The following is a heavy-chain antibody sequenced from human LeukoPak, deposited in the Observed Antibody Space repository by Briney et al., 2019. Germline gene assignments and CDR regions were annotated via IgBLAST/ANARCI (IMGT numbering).Heavy chain of an antibody. CDR1: GFTFRSYA. CDR3: AKDLRGTLEGFDY. D-gene: IGHD1-1*01. V-gene: IGHV3-23*01. Sequence: GGSLRLSRAASGFTFRSYAMSWVRQAPGKGLEWVSGISESGGSTYYADSVKGRFTISRDNSKNTLSLQMSTLRAEDTALYYCAKDLRGTLEGFDYWGQGTLVTVSS. CDR2: ISESGGST. J-gene: IGHJ4*02.